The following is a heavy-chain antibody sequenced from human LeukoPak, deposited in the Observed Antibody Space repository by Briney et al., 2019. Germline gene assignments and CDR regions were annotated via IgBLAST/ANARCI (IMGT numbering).Heavy chain of an antibody. J-gene: IGHJ4*02. Sequence: SETLSLTCTVSGYSISSGYYWGWIRQPPGKGLEWIEIIYHSGSTYYNPSLKSRVTISVDTSKNQFSLKLSSVTAADTAVYYCAGSYAGDELSIDYWGQGTLVTVSS. V-gene: IGHV4-38-2*02. CDR2: IYHSGST. D-gene: IGHD2-21*02. CDR3: AGSYAGDELSIDY. CDR1: GYSISSGYY.